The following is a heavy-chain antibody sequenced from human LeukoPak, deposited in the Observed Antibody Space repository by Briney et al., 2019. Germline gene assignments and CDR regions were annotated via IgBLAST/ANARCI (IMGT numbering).Heavy chain of an antibody. D-gene: IGHD2-2*02. Sequence: GGSLRLSCAASGFTFSNYSMNWVRQAPGEGLEWVSSISSSSSYIYYADSVKGRFTISRDNAKNSLYLQMNSLRAEDTAVYYCARDSVVVPAAIGYNWFDPWGQGTLVTVSS. J-gene: IGHJ5*02. CDR2: ISSSSSYI. V-gene: IGHV3-21*01. CDR3: ARDSVVVPAAIGYNWFDP. CDR1: GFTFSNYS.